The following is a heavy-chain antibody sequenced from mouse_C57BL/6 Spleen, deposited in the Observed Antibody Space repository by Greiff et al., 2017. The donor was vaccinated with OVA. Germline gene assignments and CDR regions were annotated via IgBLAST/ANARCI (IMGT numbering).Heavy chain of an antibody. CDR2: INPNNGGT. V-gene: IGHV1-18*01. J-gene: IGHJ3*01. Sequence: LKESGPELVKPGASVKIPCKASGYTFTDYNMDWVKQSHGKSLEWIGDINPNNGGTIYNQKFKGKATLTVDKSSSTAYMELRSLTSEDTAVYYWARRELKGAFAYGGQGTLVTVSA. CDR1: GYTFTDYN. CDR3: ARRELKGAFAY. D-gene: IGHD4-1*01.